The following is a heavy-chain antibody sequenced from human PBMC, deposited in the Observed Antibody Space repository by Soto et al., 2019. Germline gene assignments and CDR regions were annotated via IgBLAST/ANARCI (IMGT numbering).Heavy chain of an antibody. CDR3: ARVKGSGYHNWFDP. CDR2: ISAYNGNT. D-gene: IGHD3-22*01. Sequence: ASVTGSCKASGYTFTRYGIIWVRQAPGQGLEWMGWISAYNGNTNYAQKLQGRVTMTTDTSTSTAYMELRSLRSDDTAVYYCARVKGSGYHNWFDPWGQGTLVTVSS. J-gene: IGHJ5*02. CDR1: GYTFTRYG. V-gene: IGHV1-18*01.